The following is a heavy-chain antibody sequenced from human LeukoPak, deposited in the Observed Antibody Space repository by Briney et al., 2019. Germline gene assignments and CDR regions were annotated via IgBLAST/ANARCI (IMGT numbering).Heavy chain of an antibody. D-gene: IGHD5-12*01. CDR2: IYYSGST. J-gene: IGHJ4*02. CDR1: GGSISSSSYY. CDR3: ARLDIVATIFDY. V-gene: IGHV4-39*01. Sequence: SETLSLTCTVSGGSISSSSYYWGWIRQPPGKGLEWIGSIYYSGSTYYNPSLKSRVTISVDTSKNQFSLKLSSVTAADTAVYYCARLDIVATIFDYWGQGTRVTVSS.